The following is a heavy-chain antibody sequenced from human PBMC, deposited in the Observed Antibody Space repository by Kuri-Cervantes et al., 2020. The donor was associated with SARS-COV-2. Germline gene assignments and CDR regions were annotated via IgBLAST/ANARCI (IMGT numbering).Heavy chain of an antibody. J-gene: IGHJ5*02. Sequence: GGSLRLSCAASGFTFSSYAMSWVRQAPGKGLEWVSSISSSSSYIYYADSVKGRFTISRDNAKNSLYLQMNSLRAEDTAVYYCARYSSSWYWFDPWGQGTLVTVSS. CDR3: ARYSSSWYWFDP. CDR2: ISSSSSYI. V-gene: IGHV3-21*04. CDR1: GFTFSSYA. D-gene: IGHD6-13*01.